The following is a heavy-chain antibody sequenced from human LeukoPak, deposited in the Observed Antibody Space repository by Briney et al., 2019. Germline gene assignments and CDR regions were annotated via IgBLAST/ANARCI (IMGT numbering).Heavy chain of an antibody. CDR1: GYTFTSYG. D-gene: IGHD6-19*01. Sequence: ASVKVSCKASGYTFTSYGISWVRQAPGQGLEWMGWISAYNGNTNYAQKLQGRVTMTTDTSTSTAYMELRSLRSDDTAVYYCARETARIAVAGTGSDYWGQGSLVTVSS. V-gene: IGHV1-18*01. CDR2: ISAYNGNT. CDR3: ARETARIAVAGTGSDY. J-gene: IGHJ4*02.